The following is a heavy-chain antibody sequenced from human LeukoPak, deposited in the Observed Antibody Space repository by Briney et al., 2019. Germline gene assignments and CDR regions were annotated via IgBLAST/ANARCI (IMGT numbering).Heavy chain of an antibody. V-gene: IGHV3-66*01. D-gene: IGHD3-10*01. CDR1: GFTVSSNY. J-gene: IGHJ6*02. CDR2: IYSGGST. Sequence: PGGSLRLSCAASGFTVSSNYMSWVHQAPGKGLEWVSVIYSGGSTYYADSVKGRFTISRDNSKNTLYLQMNSLRAEDTAVYYCARDRMVRGPAADTQYYYYGMDVWGQGTTVTVSS. CDR3: ARDRMVRGPAADTQYYYYGMDV.